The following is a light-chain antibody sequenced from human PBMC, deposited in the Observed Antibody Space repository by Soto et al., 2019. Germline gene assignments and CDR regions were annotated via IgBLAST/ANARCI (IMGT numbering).Light chain of an antibody. CDR1: QSIRTN. V-gene: IGKV3-15*01. CDR2: GAS. CDR3: QQYNKWPQT. Sequence: EIVLTQSPATLSVSAGGTVTLSCRASQSIRTNVAWYQQIPGQAPRLLVYGASTRATGVPARFSGSGSGIEFTLTISSLQSEDSAFYYCQQYNKWPQTFGQGTKVETK. J-gene: IGKJ1*01.